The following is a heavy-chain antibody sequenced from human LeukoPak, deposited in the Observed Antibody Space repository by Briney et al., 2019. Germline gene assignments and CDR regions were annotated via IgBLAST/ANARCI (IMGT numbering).Heavy chain of an antibody. CDR1: GYSMSSAYY. V-gene: IGHV4-38-2*02. CDR3: ARDILATSIAAPYY. J-gene: IGHJ4*02. Sequence: PSETLSLSCTVSGYSMSSAYYWGWIRQPPGKGLEWIGSISHSGSTYYNPSLKSRVTISVDTSKNQFSLRLSSVNAADTAVYYCARDILATSIAAPYYWGQGTLVTVSS. D-gene: IGHD6-13*01. CDR2: ISHSGST.